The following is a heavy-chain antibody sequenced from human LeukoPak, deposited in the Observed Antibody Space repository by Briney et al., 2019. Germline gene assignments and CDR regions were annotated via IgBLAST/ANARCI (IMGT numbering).Heavy chain of an antibody. CDR2: IYTSGST. V-gene: IGHV4-4*07. Sequence: SETLSLTCTVSGGSISSYYWSWIRQPAGKGLEWIGRIYTSGSTNYNPSLKSRVTMSVDTSKDQFSLKLSSVTAADTAVYYCARVFQHHGLVTPDDAFDIWGQGTMVTVSS. CDR3: ARVFQHHGLVTPDDAFDI. D-gene: IGHD4-23*01. CDR1: GGSISSYY. J-gene: IGHJ3*02.